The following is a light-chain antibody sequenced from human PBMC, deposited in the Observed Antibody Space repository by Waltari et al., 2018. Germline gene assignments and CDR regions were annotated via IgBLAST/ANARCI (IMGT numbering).Light chain of an antibody. V-gene: IGLV2-23*02. CDR3: YSYAGGSV. Sequence: QSALTQPASVSGSPGQSITISCTGSSSDVGSSNLFSWYLQHPGKAPQLIIYEVIKRPSGVSNRFSGSKSGNTASLTISGLQAEDEADYYCYSYAGGSVFGTGTKVTVL. J-gene: IGLJ1*01. CDR2: EVI. CDR1: SSDVGSSNL.